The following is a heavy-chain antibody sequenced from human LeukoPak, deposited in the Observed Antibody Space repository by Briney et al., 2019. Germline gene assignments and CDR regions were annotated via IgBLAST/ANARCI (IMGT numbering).Heavy chain of an antibody. CDR1: GFSLSSYS. D-gene: IGHD2-15*01. CDR2: ISSSSNYI. V-gene: IGHV3-21*01. Sequence: GGSLRLSCAASGFSLSSYSMNWVRQAPGKGLEWVSSISSSSNYIYYADSVKGRFTISRDNAKNSLYLQMNSLRAEDTAVYFCARDGCSGGTCFPWDSWGKGTLVTVSS. J-gene: IGHJ4*02. CDR3: ARDGCSGGTCFPWDS.